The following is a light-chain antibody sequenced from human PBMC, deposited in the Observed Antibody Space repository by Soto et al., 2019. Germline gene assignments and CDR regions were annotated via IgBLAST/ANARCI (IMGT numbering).Light chain of an antibody. CDR3: QQYYSHPLT. CDR1: QTITSW. V-gene: IGKV1-5*01. J-gene: IGKJ4*01. CDR2: DAS. Sequence: DIPMTQSPSTLSASVGDRVTITCRASQTITSWLAWYQQKPGKAPNLLIYDASSLESGVPSRFSGSGSGTEFTLTISSLQPDDFAAYYCQQYYSHPLTFGGGTKVEIK.